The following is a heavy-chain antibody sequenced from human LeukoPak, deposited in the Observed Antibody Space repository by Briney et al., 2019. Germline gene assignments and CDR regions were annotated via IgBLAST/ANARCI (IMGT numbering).Heavy chain of an antibody. CDR3: ARGKIAARLAFDY. D-gene: IGHD6-6*01. J-gene: IGHJ4*02. Sequence: GGSLRLSCAASGFIFSTYNMNWVRQAPGKGLEWVSSISSSSSYIYYADSVKGRFTISRDNAKNSLYLQMNSLRAEDTAVYYCARGKIAARLAFDYWGQGTLVTVSS. V-gene: IGHV3-21*01. CDR1: GFIFSTYN. CDR2: ISSSSSYI.